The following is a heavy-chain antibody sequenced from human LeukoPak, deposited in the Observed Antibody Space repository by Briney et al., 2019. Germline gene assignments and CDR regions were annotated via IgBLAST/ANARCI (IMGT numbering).Heavy chain of an antibody. CDR3: ARQGLRYFDWLLFGY. V-gene: IGHV1-2*04. CDR2: INPNSGGT. D-gene: IGHD3-9*01. J-gene: IGHJ4*02. CDR1: GYTFTGYY. Sequence: ASVKVSCEASGYTFTGYYMHWVRQAPGQGLEWMGWINPNSGGTNYAQKFQGWVTMTRDTSISTAYMELSRLRSDDTAVYYCARQGLRYFDWLLFGYWGQGTLVTVSS.